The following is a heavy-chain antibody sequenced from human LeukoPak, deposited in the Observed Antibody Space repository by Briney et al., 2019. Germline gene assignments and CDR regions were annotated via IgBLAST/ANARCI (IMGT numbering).Heavy chain of an antibody. V-gene: IGHV1-69*04. CDR3: ARHPYGGYVVDY. CDR2: IIPILGIA. Sequence: SVKVSCKASGGTFSSYAIGWVRQAPGQGLEWMGRIIPILGIANYAQKFQGRVTITADKSTSTAYMELSSLRSEDTAVYYCARHPYGGYVVDYWGQGTLVTVSS. J-gene: IGHJ4*02. CDR1: GGTFSSYA. D-gene: IGHD5-12*01.